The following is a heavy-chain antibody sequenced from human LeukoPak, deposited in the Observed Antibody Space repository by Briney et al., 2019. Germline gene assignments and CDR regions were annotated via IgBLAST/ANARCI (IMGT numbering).Heavy chain of an antibody. CDR3: ARGCSDKKCYIHY. V-gene: IGHV3-53*01. CDR1: GFTVSSNY. J-gene: IGHJ4*02. D-gene: IGHD2-15*01. CDR2: VYSGGST. Sequence: GGSLRLPCAASGFTVSSNYMNWVRQAPGRGLEWVSVVYSGGSTYYADSVKGRFTISRDNSKNTLYLQMNSLRVEDTAVYYCARGCSDKKCYIHYWGQGTLVTVSS.